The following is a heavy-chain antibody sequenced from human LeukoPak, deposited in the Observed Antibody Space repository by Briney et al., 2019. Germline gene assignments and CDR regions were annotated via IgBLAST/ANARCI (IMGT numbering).Heavy chain of an antibody. J-gene: IGHJ4*02. V-gene: IGHV3-30*02. Sequence: PGGSLRLSCAASGFIFSSYGLHWVRQAPGKGLEGVAFIRYDGSDKYYADSIKGRFTISRDNSKNTLYLQMNSLRGEDTAVYYCARGAPFGVITFDYWGQGTLVTVSS. CDR1: GFIFSSYG. D-gene: IGHD3-10*01. CDR2: IRYDGSDK. CDR3: ARGAPFGVITFDY.